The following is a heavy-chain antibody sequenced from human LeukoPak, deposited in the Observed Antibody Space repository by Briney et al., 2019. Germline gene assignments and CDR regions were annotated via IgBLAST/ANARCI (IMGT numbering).Heavy chain of an antibody. Sequence: GGSLRLSCAASGFTFSSYSMNWVRQAPGKGLEWVSYISSSSSTIYYADSVKGRFTISRDNAKNSLYLQTNSLRAEDTAVYYCARDLGYCSSTSCEYYFDYWGQGTLVTVSS. CDR3: ARDLGYCSSTSCEYYFDY. V-gene: IGHV3-48*04. D-gene: IGHD2-2*01. CDR2: ISSSSSTI. CDR1: GFTFSSYS. J-gene: IGHJ4*02.